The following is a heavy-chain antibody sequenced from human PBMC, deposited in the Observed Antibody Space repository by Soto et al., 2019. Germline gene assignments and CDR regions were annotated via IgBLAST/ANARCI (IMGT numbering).Heavy chain of an antibody. CDR3: ARGEGYSSSWYSGYYYYGMDV. J-gene: IGHJ6*02. Sequence: QVQLVESGGGVVQPGRSLRLSCAASGFTFSSYAMHWVRQAPGKGLEWVAVISYDGSNKYYADSVKGRFTISRDNSKNTLYLQMNSLRAEDTAGYYCARGEGYSSSWYSGYYYYGMDVWGQGTTVTVSS. CDR2: ISYDGSNK. CDR1: GFTFSSYA. D-gene: IGHD6-13*01. V-gene: IGHV3-30-3*01.